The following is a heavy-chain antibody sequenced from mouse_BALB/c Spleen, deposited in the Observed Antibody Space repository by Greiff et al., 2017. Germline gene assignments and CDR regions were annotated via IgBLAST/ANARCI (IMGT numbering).Heavy chain of an antibody. V-gene: IGHV1S56*01. CDR3: ARLEIYYGNYFDY. J-gene: IGHJ2*01. Sequence: VQLQESGPELVKPGASVKMSCKASGYTFTSYYIHWVKQRPGQGLEWIGWIYPGDGSTKYNEKFKGKTTLTADKSSSTAYMLLSSLTSEDSAIYFCARLEIYYGNYFDYWGQGTTLTVSS. CDR2: IYPGDGST. D-gene: IGHD2-1*01. CDR1: GYTFTSYY.